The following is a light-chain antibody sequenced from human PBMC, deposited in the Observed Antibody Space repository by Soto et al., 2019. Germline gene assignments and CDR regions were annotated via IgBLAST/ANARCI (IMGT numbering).Light chain of an antibody. Sequence: QSALTQPASVSGSPGQSITISCTGTSSDVGGYNYVSWYQQHPGKAPKLLIYEVTNRPSGVSNRFSGSKSGNTASLTISGLQADDEADYYCCSYAGSYSWVFGGGTKLTVL. CDR2: EVT. CDR1: SSDVGGYNY. V-gene: IGLV2-14*01. J-gene: IGLJ3*02. CDR3: CSYAGSYSWV.